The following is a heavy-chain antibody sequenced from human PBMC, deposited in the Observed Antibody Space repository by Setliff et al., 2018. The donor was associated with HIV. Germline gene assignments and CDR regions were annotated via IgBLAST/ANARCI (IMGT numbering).Heavy chain of an antibody. Sequence: SETLSLTCTVSGGSISSGNYYWSWIRQPAGKGLEWIGRIDSSGTTDYKPSLKGRVAISVDTSRNQFSLRVTSVTAADTAVYFCARDRHSSGLGSYGPWGPGILVTVSS. D-gene: IGHD3-10*01. CDR1: GGSISSGNYY. J-gene: IGHJ5*02. V-gene: IGHV4-61*02. CDR3: ARDRHSSGLGSYGP. CDR2: IDSSGTT.